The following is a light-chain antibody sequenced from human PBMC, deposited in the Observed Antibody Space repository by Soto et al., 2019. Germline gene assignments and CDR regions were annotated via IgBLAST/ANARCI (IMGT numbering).Light chain of an antibody. J-gene: IGKJ3*01. CDR1: QSVSNY. Sequence: VVLSQSPATLSLSPGERATLSCRASQSVSNYLTWYQQKPGQAPRLLIYDTSNRATGGPTRFSGGRSGTDFTLAISSLEPEDFAICYCQQGSNWPPFTGGPGTRVDIK. CDR3: QQGSNWPPFT. V-gene: IGKV3-11*01. CDR2: DTS.